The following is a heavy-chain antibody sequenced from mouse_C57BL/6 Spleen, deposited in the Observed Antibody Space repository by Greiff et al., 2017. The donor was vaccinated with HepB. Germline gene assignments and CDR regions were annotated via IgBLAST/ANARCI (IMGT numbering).Heavy chain of an antibody. J-gene: IGHJ1*03. D-gene: IGHD1-1*01. CDR2: IWSGGST. Sequence: QVQLKESGPGLVQPSQSLSITCTVSGFSLTSYGVHWVRQSPGKGLEWLGVIWSGGSTDYNAAFISRLSISKDNSKSQVFLKMNSLQADDTAIYDCARNYGSRRDWYFDVWGTGTTVTVSS. CDR1: GFSLTSYG. CDR3: ARNYGSRRDWYFDV. V-gene: IGHV2-2*01.